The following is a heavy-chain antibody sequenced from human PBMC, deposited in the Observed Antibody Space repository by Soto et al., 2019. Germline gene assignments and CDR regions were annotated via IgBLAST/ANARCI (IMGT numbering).Heavy chain of an antibody. CDR3: ARDGSSSGDYYHYGMAV. CDR1: GFTVSSNY. Sequence: PGGSLRLSCAASGFTVSSNYMSWVRQAPGKGLEWVSVIYSGGSTYYADSVKGRFTISRDNSKNTLYLQMNSLRAEDTAVYYCARDGSSSGDYYHYGMAVWGQGTSVTVSS. CDR2: IYSGGST. D-gene: IGHD6-13*01. V-gene: IGHV3-53*01. J-gene: IGHJ6*02.